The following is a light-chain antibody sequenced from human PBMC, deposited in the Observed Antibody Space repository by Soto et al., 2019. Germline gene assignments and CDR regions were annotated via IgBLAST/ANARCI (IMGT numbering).Light chain of an antibody. J-gene: IGKJ4*01. CDR2: AAS. CDR3: QQYNRWPLT. Sequence: EIVMTQSPATLSVSPGERATLSCRASQAVSSNLAWYQQKPGQAPRLLIYAASTRAAGIPDRFSGSGSGTEFTLTISSLQSEDFAVYYCQQYNRWPLTFGGGTKVDIK. CDR1: QAVSSN. V-gene: IGKV3-15*01.